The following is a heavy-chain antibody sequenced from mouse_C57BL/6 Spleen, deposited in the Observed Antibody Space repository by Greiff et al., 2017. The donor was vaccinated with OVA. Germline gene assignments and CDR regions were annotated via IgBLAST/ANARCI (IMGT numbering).Heavy chain of an antibody. V-gene: IGHV1-62-2*01. CDR2: FYPGSGSI. J-gene: IGHJ2*01. Sequence: QVQLKESGAELVKPGASVKLSCKASGYTFTEYTIHWVKQRSGQGLEWIGWFYPGSGSIKYNEKFKDKATLTADKSSSTVYMELSRLTSEDSAVYFCARHEDGYYYGSSYSFDYWGQGTTLTVSS. CDR3: ARHEDGYYYGSSYSFDY. CDR1: GYTFTEYT. D-gene: IGHD1-1*01.